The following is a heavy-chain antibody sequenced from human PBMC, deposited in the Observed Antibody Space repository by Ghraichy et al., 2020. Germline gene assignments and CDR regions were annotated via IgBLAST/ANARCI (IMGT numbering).Heavy chain of an antibody. CDR2: ISYDGSNK. CDR3: ARDQDYGGNPERGYYYYGMDV. D-gene: IGHD4-23*01. V-gene: IGHV3-30*04. Sequence: GGSLRLSCAASGFTFSSYAMHWVRQAPGKGLEWVAVISYDGSNKYYADSVKGRFTISRDNSKNTLYLQMNSLRAEDTAVYYCARDQDYGGNPERGYYYYGMDVWGQGTTVTVSS. CDR1: GFTFSSYA. J-gene: IGHJ6*02.